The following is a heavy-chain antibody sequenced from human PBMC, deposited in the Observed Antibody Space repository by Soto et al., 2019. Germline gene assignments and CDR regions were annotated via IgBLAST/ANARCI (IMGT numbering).Heavy chain of an antibody. CDR2: ISAYNGNT. D-gene: IGHD6-13*01. Sequence: QVQLVQSGAEVKKPGASVKVSCKASGYTFTSYGISWVRQAPGQGLEWMGWISAYNGNTNYAQKLQGRVTMTTDTSPSTALIELRGPRSYDPAVYSWARNWAAAGPFDFWGQGTLVTVSS. V-gene: IGHV1-18*01. J-gene: IGHJ4*02. CDR1: GYTFTSYG. CDR3: ARNWAAAGPFDF.